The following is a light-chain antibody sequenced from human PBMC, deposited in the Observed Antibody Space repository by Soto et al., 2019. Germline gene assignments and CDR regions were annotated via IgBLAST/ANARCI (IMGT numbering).Light chain of an antibody. V-gene: IGKV3-15*01. Sequence: EGSHSKATISLCRCKRATLAFRASQSVRSNLAWYQQKPGQAPRLLIYHASTRATAVPARFTASGSGTEFTRTIVSLQFEDFSVYYCQQYNSWPRTFGQGTKVDIK. CDR2: HAS. J-gene: IGKJ1*01. CDR3: QQYNSWPRT. CDR1: QSVRSN.